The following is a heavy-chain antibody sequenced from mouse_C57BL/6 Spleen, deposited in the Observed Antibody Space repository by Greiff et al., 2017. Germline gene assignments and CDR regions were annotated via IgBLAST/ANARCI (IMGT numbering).Heavy chain of an antibody. CDR1: GFTFSSYG. V-gene: IGHV5-6*01. J-gene: IGHJ3*01. Sequence: EVKLQESGGDLVKPGGSLKLSCAASGFTFSSYGMSWVRQPPDKRLEWVATISSGGSYTYYPDSVKGRFTISRDNAKNTLYLQMRSLKSEDTAMYYCARQRDYSNYVTWCAYWGQGTLVTVSA. D-gene: IGHD2-5*01. CDR2: ISSGGSYT. CDR3: ARQRDYSNYVTWCAY.